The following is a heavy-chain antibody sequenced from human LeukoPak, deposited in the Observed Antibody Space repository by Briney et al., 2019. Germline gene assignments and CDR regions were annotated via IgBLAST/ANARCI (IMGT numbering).Heavy chain of an antibody. J-gene: IGHJ6*04. CDR1: GFTFSSYS. V-gene: IGHV3-21*01. D-gene: IGHD2-15*01. CDR2: ISSSSSYI. CDR3: AREDFVVVVAALDV. Sequence: PGGSLRLSCAASGFTFSSYSMNWVRQAPGKGLEWVSSISSSSSYIYYADSVKGRFTISRDNAKNSLYLQMNSLRAEDTAAYYCAREDFVVVVAALDVWGKGTTVTVSS.